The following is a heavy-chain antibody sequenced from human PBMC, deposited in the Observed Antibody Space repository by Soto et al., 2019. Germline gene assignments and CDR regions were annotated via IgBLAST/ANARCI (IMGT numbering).Heavy chain of an antibody. CDR3: ARRGIVGALTEGYYYYYGMDV. CDR2: IYPGDSDT. Sequence: GESLKISCKGSGYSFTSYWIGWVRQMPGKGLEWMGIIYPGDSDTRYSPSFQGQVTISADKSISTAYLQWSSLKASDTAMYYCARRGIVGALTEGYYYYYGMDVWGQGTTVTVYS. D-gene: IGHD1-26*01. V-gene: IGHV5-51*01. CDR1: GYSFTSYW. J-gene: IGHJ6*02.